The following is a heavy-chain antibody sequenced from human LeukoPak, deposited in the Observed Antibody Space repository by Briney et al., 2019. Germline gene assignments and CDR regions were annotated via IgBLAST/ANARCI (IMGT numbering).Heavy chain of an antibody. D-gene: IGHD6-13*01. CDR3: ARDLPSLLIAAAGNSQLDY. V-gene: IGHV1-69*04. Sequence: SVKVSCKASGGTFSSYAISWVRQAPGQGLEWMGRIIPILGMANYAQKFQGRVTIPADKSTSTAYMELSSLRSEDTAVYYCARDLPSLLIAAAGNSQLDYWGQGTLVTVSS. J-gene: IGHJ4*02. CDR1: GGTFSSYA. CDR2: IIPILGMA.